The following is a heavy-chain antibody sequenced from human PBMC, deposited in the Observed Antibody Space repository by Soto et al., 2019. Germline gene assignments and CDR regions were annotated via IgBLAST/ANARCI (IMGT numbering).Heavy chain of an antibody. D-gene: IGHD2-2*02. J-gene: IGHJ4*02. CDR1: GYSFTTYW. CDR2: IYPGDSDT. Sequence: PGESLKISCKGSGYSFTTYWIGLVRHMPGKGLEWMGIIYPGDSDTRYSPSFQGQVTISADKSINTAYLQWSSLKASDTAMYYCARLRDRYTNSPAACFDYWGQGTLVTVSS. V-gene: IGHV5-51*01. CDR3: ARLRDRYTNSPAACFDY.